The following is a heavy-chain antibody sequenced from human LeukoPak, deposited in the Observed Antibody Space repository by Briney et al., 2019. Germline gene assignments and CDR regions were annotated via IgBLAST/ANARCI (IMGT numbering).Heavy chain of an antibody. CDR3: ARVTKYDHSRHNYYMDV. Sequence: SETLSLTCTVSDGSTTGTRYYWGWFRQTPGKGPEWIGNSNYRGAVYYNPSLRRRATISLDTSKNQFPLRLTSVTAADTDVYFCARVTKYDHSRHNYYMDVWGKGTTVTVSS. J-gene: IGHJ6*03. D-gene: IGHD4-17*01. V-gene: IGHV4-39*06. CDR2: SNYRGAV. CDR1: DGSTTGTRYY.